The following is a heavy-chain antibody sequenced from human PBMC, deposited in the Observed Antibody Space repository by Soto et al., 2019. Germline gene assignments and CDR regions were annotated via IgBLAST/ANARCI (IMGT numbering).Heavy chain of an antibody. Sequence: QVQLQESGPGLVKPSETLSLTCTVPSGSIRTSYWTWIRQFPGKRLEWIAHIHNSGNTNSNPSLKSRVTISMDTSKNQISLRLTSVTAADTAMYYCARLQYTVVMPIDMWGQGTMVTVSS. D-gene: IGHD4-17*01. V-gene: IGHV4-59*01. CDR3: ARLQYTVVMPIDM. CDR2: IHNSGNT. CDR1: SGSIRTSY. J-gene: IGHJ3*02.